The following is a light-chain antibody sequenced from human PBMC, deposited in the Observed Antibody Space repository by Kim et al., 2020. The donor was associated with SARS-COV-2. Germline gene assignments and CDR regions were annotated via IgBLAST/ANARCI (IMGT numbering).Light chain of an antibody. CDR3: QSYDSSLSAVV. J-gene: IGLJ2*01. V-gene: IGLV1-40*01. CDR2: GNS. Sequence: QSVLTQPPSVSGAPGQRVTISCTGSSSNIGAGYDVHWYQQLPGTAPKLLIYGNSNRPSGVPDRFSGSKSGTSASLDITGLQAEDEADYYCQSYDSSLSAVVFGGGTQLTVL. CDR1: SSNIGAGYD.